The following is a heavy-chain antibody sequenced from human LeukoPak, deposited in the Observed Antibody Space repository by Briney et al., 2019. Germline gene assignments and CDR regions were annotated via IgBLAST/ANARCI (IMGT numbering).Heavy chain of an antibody. Sequence: GGSLRLSCAASGFTFSSYAMNWVRQAPGKGLEWVSAISGSGGSTYYADSVKGRFTISRDNSKNTLYLQMNSLRAEDTAVYYCASQRWLQSSFDYWGQGTLVTVSS. D-gene: IGHD5-24*01. CDR1: GFTFSSYA. V-gene: IGHV3-23*01. J-gene: IGHJ4*02. CDR3: ASQRWLQSSFDY. CDR2: ISGSGGST.